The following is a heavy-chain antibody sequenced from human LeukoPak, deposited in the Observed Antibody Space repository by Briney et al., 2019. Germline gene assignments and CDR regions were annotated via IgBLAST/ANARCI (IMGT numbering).Heavy chain of an antibody. D-gene: IGHD4-17*01. J-gene: IGHJ4*02. Sequence: PGGSLRLSCAASGFTFSSYWMHWVRQAPGKGLVWVSRINSDGSSTSYADSVKGRFTLSRDNAKNTLYLQMNSLRAEDTAVYYCAREAYDYGDYFPDYWGQGTLVTVSS. V-gene: IGHV3-74*01. CDR2: INSDGSST. CDR3: AREAYDYGDYFPDY. CDR1: GFTFSSYW.